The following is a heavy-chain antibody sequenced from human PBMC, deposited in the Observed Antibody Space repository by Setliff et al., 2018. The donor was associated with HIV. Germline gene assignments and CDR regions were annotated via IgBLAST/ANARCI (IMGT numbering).Heavy chain of an antibody. Sequence: PGESLKISCKGSGYNFTTYWIGWVRQMPGKGLEWMGIISPADSDTRYSPSFQGQVTISADKSISTAYLQWSSLKASDTAMYYCARDSGVQPYNWFDPWGQGTLVTVSS. CDR3: ARDSGVQPYNWFDP. J-gene: IGHJ5*02. CDR2: ISPADSDT. V-gene: IGHV5-51*01. CDR1: GYNFTTYW.